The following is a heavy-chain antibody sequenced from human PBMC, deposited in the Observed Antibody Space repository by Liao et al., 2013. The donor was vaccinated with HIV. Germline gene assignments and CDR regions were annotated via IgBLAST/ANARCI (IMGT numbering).Heavy chain of an antibody. D-gene: IGHD5-24*01. CDR1: GGSISSYY. J-gene: IGHJ4*02. Sequence: QVQLQRWGAGLLKPSETLSLTCTVSGGSISSYYWSWIRQPAGKGLEWIGRIYYSGSTYYNPSLKSRVTFSVDTSKNQFSLKLSSVTAADTAVYYCAKLGGYNYYYFDSWGQGTLVTVSS. V-gene: IGHV4-59*10. CDR3: AKLGGYNYYYFDS. CDR2: IYYSGST.